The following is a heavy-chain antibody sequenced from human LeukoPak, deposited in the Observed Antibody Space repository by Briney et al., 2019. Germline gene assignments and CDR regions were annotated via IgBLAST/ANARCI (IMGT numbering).Heavy chain of an antibody. CDR3: ARGDGATPPDVFDN. J-gene: IGHJ3*02. D-gene: IGHD3-10*01. V-gene: IGHV3-21*01. Sequence: GGSLRLSCAASGFTFSSHSMNWVRQAPGKGLQWVSSISSSSIYIYYADSVKGRFTISRDNAKNSLYLQMNSLRGEDTAVYYCARGDGATPPDVFDNWGQGTMVTVSS. CDR2: ISSSSIYI. CDR1: GFTFSSHS.